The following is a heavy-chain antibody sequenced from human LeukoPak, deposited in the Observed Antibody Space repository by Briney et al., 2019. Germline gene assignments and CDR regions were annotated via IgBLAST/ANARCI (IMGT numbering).Heavy chain of an antibody. Sequence: GGSLRLSCAASGFTFSSYSMNWVRQAPGKGPEWVSSISSSSSYIYYADSVKGRFTISRDNAKNSLYLQMNSLRAEDTAVYYCARDRSVAGSRAFDIWGQGTMVTVSS. CDR3: ARDRSVAGSRAFDI. CDR1: GFTFSSYS. D-gene: IGHD6-19*01. V-gene: IGHV3-21*01. J-gene: IGHJ3*02. CDR2: ISSSSSYI.